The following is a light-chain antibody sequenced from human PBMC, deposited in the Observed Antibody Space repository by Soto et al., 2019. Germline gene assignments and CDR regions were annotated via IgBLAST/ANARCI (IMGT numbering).Light chain of an antibody. CDR2: QDS. V-gene: IGLV3-1*01. CDR1: KLGDKY. CDR3: QAWDGV. Sequence: SSELTQPPSVSVSPGQTASITCSGDKLGDKYACWYQQKPGQSPVLVIYQDSKRPSGIPERFSGSNSGNTATLTISGTQAMDEADYYCQAWDGVFGGGTKVTVL. J-gene: IGLJ2*01.